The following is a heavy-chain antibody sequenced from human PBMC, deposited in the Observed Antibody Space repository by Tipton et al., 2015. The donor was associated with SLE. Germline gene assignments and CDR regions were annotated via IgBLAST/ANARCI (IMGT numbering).Heavy chain of an antibody. V-gene: IGHV3-23*03. D-gene: IGHD2-15*01. Sequence: SLRLSCAASGFTFSSYAMSWVRQAPGKGLEWVSVIYSGGSTYYADSVKGRFTISRDNSKNTLYLQMNSLRAEDTAVYYCAKADCSGGSCYSGHAFDLWGQGTMVTVSP. CDR3: AKADCSGGSCYSGHAFDL. J-gene: IGHJ3*01. CDR1: GFTFSSYA. CDR2: IYSGGST.